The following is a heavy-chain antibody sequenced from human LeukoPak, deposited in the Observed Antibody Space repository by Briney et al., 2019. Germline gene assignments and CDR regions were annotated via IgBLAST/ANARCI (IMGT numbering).Heavy chain of an antibody. CDR1: GGSISSSSYY. V-gene: IGHV4-39*01. CDR3: ASGYSGSLFAFDI. D-gene: IGHD5-12*01. J-gene: IGHJ3*02. Sequence: SETLSLTCTVSGGSISSSSYYWGWIRQPPGKGLEWIGNIYYSGSTYYNPSLKSRVTISVDTSKNQFSLKLSSVTAADTAVYYCASGYSGSLFAFDIWGQGTMVTVSS. CDR2: IYYSGST.